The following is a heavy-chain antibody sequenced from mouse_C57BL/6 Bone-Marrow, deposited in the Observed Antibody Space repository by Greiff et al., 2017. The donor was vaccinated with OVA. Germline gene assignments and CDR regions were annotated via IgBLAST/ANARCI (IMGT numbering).Heavy chain of an antibody. D-gene: IGHD1-1*01. CDR1: GFTFTNYY. CDR3: ARYKGRVAVDYFAY. Sequence: EVKLMESGGGLVQPGDSLSLSCAASGFTFTNYYMSWVRQPPGKALEWLAFIRNKPNGSTTVYSASVQGRFTSSRDNFQSILYLQMHALRAECSATYFCARYKGRVAVDYFAYWGQGTALTVSS. J-gene: IGHJ2*01. CDR2: IRNKPNGSTT. V-gene: IGHV7-3*01.